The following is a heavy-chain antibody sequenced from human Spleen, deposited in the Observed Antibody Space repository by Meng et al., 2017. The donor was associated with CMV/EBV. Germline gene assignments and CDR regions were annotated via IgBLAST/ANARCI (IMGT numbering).Heavy chain of an antibody. V-gene: IGHV3-30-3*01. CDR3: ARDPAGIAAPGTIDY. CDR2: ISSDGSNK. CDR1: EFTFATYA. J-gene: IGHJ4*02. Sequence: GESLKISCAASEFTFATYAMHWVRQAPGEGLEWVALISSDGSNKYYADSVKGRFTISRDNSKNTLYLQMNSLRPGDTAMYFCARDPAGIAAPGTIDYWGQGTLVTVSS. D-gene: IGHD6-13*01.